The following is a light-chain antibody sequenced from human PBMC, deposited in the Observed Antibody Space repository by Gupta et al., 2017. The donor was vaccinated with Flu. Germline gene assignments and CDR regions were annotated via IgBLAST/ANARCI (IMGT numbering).Light chain of an antibody. J-gene: IGKJ4*01. V-gene: IGKV4-1*01. Sequence: DIVMTQSPASLAVSLGERATINCKSSQSVLHSSNNKNYLAWYQQKPGQPPKLLIYWASTRESGVPDRFSGSGSGTDFTLTISSLQAEDVAVYFCQQYYSTPLTFGGGTKVEIK. CDR1: QSVLHSSNNKNY. CDR3: QQYYSTPLT. CDR2: WAS.